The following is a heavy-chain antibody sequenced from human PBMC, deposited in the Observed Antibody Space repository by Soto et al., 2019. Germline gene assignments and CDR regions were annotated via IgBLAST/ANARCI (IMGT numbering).Heavy chain of an antibody. Sequence: EVQLVESGGGLVKPGGSLRLSCAASGFTFSNAWMSWVRQAPGKGLEWVGRIKSKTDGGTTDYAAPVKGRFTISRDDSKNTLYLQMNSLKTEDTAVYYCTTAPHGGSYWVDPWGQGTLVTVSS. CDR3: TTAPHGGSYWVDP. J-gene: IGHJ5*02. D-gene: IGHD1-26*01. V-gene: IGHV3-15*01. CDR1: GFTFSNAW. CDR2: IKSKTDGGTT.